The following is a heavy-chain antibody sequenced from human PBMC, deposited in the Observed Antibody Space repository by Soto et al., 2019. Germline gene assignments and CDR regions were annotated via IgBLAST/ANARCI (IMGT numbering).Heavy chain of an antibody. Sequence: PSETLSLTCTVSGGSISSYYWSWIRQPPGKGLEWIGYIYYSGSTNYNPSLKSRVTISVDTSKNQFSLKLSSVTAADTAVYYCERGYRGWSKNDYWGQXPLVTVSS. CDR3: ERGYRGWSKNDY. CDR1: GGSISSYY. J-gene: IGHJ4*02. D-gene: IGHD6-19*01. CDR2: IYYSGST. V-gene: IGHV4-59*01.